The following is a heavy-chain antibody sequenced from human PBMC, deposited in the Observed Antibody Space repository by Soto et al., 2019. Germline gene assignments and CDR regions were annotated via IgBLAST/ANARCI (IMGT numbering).Heavy chain of an antibody. Sequence: QVQLVESGGGVVQPWMSLRLSCAASGFTFSSYGMHWVRQAPGKGLEWVAVISYDGSNKYYADSVKGRFTISRDNSKNTLYLQMNSLRAEDTAVYYCAKDKHIVVVTAPFDYWGQGTLVTVSS. J-gene: IGHJ4*02. CDR2: ISYDGSNK. CDR1: GFTFSSYG. D-gene: IGHD2-21*02. V-gene: IGHV3-30*18. CDR3: AKDKHIVVVTAPFDY.